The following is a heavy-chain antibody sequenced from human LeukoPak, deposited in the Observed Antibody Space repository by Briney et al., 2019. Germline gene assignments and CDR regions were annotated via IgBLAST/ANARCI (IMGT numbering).Heavy chain of an antibody. CDR1: GFTFSSYA. CDR3: AKDPGRRNLFDP. V-gene: IGHV3-23*01. Sequence: GGSLRLSCAASGFTFSSYAMSWVRQAPGKGLEWVSAIGGSGGSTYYADSVKGRFTISRDNSKNTLYLQMNSLRAEDTAVYYCAKDPGRRNLFDPWGQGTLVTVSS. J-gene: IGHJ5*02. CDR2: IGGSGGST.